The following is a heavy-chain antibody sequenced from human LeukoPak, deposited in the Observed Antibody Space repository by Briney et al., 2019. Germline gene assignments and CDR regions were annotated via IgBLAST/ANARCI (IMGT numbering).Heavy chain of an antibody. CDR2: ISSSSSYI. D-gene: IGHD3-16*02. V-gene: IGHV3-21*01. CDR1: GFTSSSYS. J-gene: IGHJ4*02. Sequence: GGSLRLSCAASGFTSSSYSMNWVRQAPGKGLEWVSSISSSSSYIYYADSVKGRFTISRDNAKNSLYLQMNSLRAEDTAVYYCARVGITFGGVIPEYYFDYWGQGTLVTVSS. CDR3: ARVGITFGGVIPEYYFDY.